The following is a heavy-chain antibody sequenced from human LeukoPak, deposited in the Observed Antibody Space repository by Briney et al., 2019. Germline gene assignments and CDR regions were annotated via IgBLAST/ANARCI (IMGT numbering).Heavy chain of an antibody. V-gene: IGHV3-23*01. D-gene: IGHD4-17*01. CDR2: ISGSGGST. CDR3: ATHDYGAHAPCDY. Sequence: PGRSLRLSCAAFGFTFDDHAMYWVRQAPGKGLEWVSAISGSGGSTYYADSVKGRFTISRDNSKNTLYLQMNSLRAEDTAVYYCATHDYGAHAPCDYWGQGTLVTVSS. J-gene: IGHJ4*02. CDR1: GFTFDDHA.